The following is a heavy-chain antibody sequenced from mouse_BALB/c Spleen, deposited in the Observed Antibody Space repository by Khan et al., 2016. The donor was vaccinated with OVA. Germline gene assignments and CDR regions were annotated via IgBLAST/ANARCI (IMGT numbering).Heavy chain of an antibody. V-gene: IGHV1-7*01. CDR3: ANHGSSSAWLTY. J-gene: IGHJ3*01. Sequence: QVQLKQSGAELAKPGASVKMSCKASGYTFTNYWMHWVKQRPGQDLEWIGYINPSTGYSEYNQKFKDKATLTADKSSSTAYIQLSSLTSEDSAVYYCANHGSSSAWLTYWGQGTLVTVSA. CDR2: INPSTGYS. D-gene: IGHD1-1*01. CDR1: GYTFTNYW.